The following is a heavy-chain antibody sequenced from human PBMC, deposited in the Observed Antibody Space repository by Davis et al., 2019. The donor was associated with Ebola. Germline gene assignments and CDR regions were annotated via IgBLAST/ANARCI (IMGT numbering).Heavy chain of an antibody. CDR3: AKSPWSGSFDY. Sequence: PGGSLRLSCADSVITFSSYAMTWVRQAPGKGLEWVSAITGSGGTTYYAGSVKSRFTVSRDNSKNTVYLQMYSLRAEDTAMYYCAKSPWSGSFDYWGQGTPVTVSS. CDR2: ITGSGGTT. D-gene: IGHD1-26*01. CDR1: VITFSSYA. J-gene: IGHJ4*02. V-gene: IGHV3-23*01.